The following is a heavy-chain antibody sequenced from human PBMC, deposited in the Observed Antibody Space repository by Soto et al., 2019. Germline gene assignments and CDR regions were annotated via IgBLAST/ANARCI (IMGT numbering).Heavy chain of an antibody. V-gene: IGHV4-31*03. J-gene: IGHJ4*02. Sequence: QVQLQESGPGLVKPSQTLSLTCTVSGGSISSGGYYWSWIRQHPGKVLEWIGYIRYSGSTYYNPSLQSRVTISVDTSKNQFSLKLRSVTAADTAVYYCAREWQQLAPDYWGQGTLVTVSS. CDR2: IRYSGST. D-gene: IGHD6-13*01. CDR3: AREWQQLAPDY. CDR1: GGSISSGGYY.